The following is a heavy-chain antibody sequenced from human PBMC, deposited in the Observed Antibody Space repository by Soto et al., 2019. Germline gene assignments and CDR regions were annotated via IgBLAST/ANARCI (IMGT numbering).Heavy chain of an antibody. J-gene: IGHJ6*02. CDR1: GFTFSSYA. V-gene: IGHV3-30-3*01. CDR3: ARDQVGPLYYYYYGMDV. CDR2: ISYDGSNK. Sequence: PGGSLRLSCAASGFTFSSYAMHWVRQAPGKGLEWVAVISYDGSNKYYADSVKGRFTISRDNAKNSLYMQLTSLRAEDTAVYYCARDQVGPLYYYYYGMDVWGQGTTVTVSS. D-gene: IGHD1-26*01.